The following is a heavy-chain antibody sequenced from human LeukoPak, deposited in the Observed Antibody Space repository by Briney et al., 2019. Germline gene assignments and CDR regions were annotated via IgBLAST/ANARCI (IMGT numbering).Heavy chain of an antibody. CDR2: ISYDDGSNK. CDR1: GFTFSSYA. Sequence: GGSLRLSCAASGFTFSSYALHWVRQAPGKGLEWVAVISYDDGSNKYYADSVKGRFTISRDNSKNTLYLQMNSLRTEDTAVYYCARESGGNTPYYFDYWGQGTMVTVSS. J-gene: IGHJ4*02. CDR3: ARESGGNTPYYFDY. D-gene: IGHD2-2*02. V-gene: IGHV3-30*04.